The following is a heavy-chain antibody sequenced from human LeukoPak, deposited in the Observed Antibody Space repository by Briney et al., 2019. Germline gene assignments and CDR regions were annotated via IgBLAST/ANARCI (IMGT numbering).Heavy chain of an antibody. CDR2: ISYDGSNK. CDR1: GFTFSSYA. D-gene: IGHD5-18*01. CDR3: AKRVGHSYGDFDY. Sequence: GGSLRLSCAASGFTFSSYAMHWVRQAPGKGLEWVAIISYDGSNKYYADSVKGRFTISRDNSKNRLYLQMNSLRAEDTALYYCAKRVGHSYGDFDYWGQGTLVTVSS. J-gene: IGHJ4*02. V-gene: IGHV3-30-3*02.